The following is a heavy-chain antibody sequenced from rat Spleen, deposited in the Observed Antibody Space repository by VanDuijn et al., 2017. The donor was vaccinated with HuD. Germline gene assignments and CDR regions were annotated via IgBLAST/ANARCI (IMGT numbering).Heavy chain of an antibody. J-gene: IGHJ2*01. CDR1: GFSLTSYH. CDR3: ARWYGYNYFDY. Sequence: QVQLKESGPGLVQPSQTLSLTCTLSGFSLTSYHVHWVRQPPGTGLEWMGRIQNGGSTDYNSALKSRLSISRDTSKSQVFLKMNSLKTEDTAMYFCARWYGYNYFDYWGQGVMVTVSS. D-gene: IGHD1-9*01. V-gene: IGHV2-27*01. CDR2: IQNGGST.